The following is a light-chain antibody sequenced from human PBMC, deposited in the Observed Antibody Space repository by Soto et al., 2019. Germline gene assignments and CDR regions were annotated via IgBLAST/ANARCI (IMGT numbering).Light chain of an antibody. CDR3: QQYNSQGT. J-gene: IGKJ1*01. CDR2: KAS. CDR1: QSISSW. Sequence: DIQMTQSPSTLSASVGDRVTITCRASQSISSWLAWYQQKPGEAPKLLIYKASSLESGVPSRFSGSGSGTEFTLTISSLQPDDFATYYCQQYNSQGTFGQGTKVEIK. V-gene: IGKV1-5*03.